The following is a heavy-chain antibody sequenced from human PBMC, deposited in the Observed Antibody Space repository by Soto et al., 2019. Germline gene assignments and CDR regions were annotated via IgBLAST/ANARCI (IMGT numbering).Heavy chain of an antibody. D-gene: IGHD6-13*01. CDR1: GGSISSSSHH. V-gene: IGHV4-39*01. J-gene: IGHJ4*02. CDR3: AGDSSTWVWGYY. Sequence: SETLSLTCSVSGGSISSSSHHWGWIRQPPGEGLEWIGTISYSGSTFYNPSLKSRVSITADTSKNRFSLRLTSVTAADTAVYFCAGDSSTWVWGYYWGQGTLVTVSS. CDR2: ISYSGST.